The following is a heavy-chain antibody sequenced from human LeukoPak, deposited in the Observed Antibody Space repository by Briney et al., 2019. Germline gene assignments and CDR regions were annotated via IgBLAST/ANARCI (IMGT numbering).Heavy chain of an antibody. CDR1: GYTFTSYA. CDR2: INTNTGNP. CDR3: ARDRGLQDIVVVVAATPSYYYYGMDV. V-gene: IGHV7-4-1*02. D-gene: IGHD2-15*01. Sequence: ASVKVSCKASGYTFTSYAMHWVRQAPGQGLEWMGWINTNTGNPTYAQGFTGRFVFSLDTSVSTAYLQISSLKAEDTAVYYCARDRGLQDIVVVVAATPSYYYYGMDVWGRGTTVTVSS. J-gene: IGHJ6*02.